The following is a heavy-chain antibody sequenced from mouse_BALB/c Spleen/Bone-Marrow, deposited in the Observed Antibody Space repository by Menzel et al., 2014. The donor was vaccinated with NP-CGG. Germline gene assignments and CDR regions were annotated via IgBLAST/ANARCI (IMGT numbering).Heavy chain of an antibody. J-gene: IGHJ3*01. CDR2: ISGGGSYI. CDR3: AREGYDYDWFAD. D-gene: IGHD2-4*01. V-gene: IGHV5-9-2*01. Sequence: EVMLVESGGDLVKPGGSLKLSCAASGFTFSSYGMSWVRQTPEKRLEWVATISGGGSYIYYADNVKGRFIISRDNAKNNLYLQVRSLRSEDTALYYCAREGYDYDWFADLGQGTLVTVSA. CDR1: GFTFSSYG.